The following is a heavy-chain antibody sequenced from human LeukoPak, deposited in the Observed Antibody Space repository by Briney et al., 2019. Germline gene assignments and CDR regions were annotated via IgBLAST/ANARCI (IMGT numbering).Heavy chain of an antibody. CDR3: ARQVGGGDSDY. CDR2: IYYSGST. CDR1: GGSMSSISNY. Sequence: SDTLSLTCTVSGGSMSSISNYWGWIRQPPGKGLEWIGSIYYSGSTYYNPSLKSRVTISVDTSKNQFSLKLSSVTAADTAVYYCARQVGGGDSDYWGQGTLVTVSS. J-gene: IGHJ4*02. D-gene: IGHD3-16*01. V-gene: IGHV4-39*01.